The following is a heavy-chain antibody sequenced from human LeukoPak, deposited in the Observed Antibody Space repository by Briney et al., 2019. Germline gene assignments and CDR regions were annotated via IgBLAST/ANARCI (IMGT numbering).Heavy chain of an antibody. Sequence: ASVTVSCKASGYTFTNYGINWVRQAPGQGLEWMGWISAYNGNTNYAQKLQGRVSMTTDTSTSTAYMELRSLRSDDTAVYYCARDLAMVRGLFGYWGQGTLVTVSS. J-gene: IGHJ4*02. CDR1: GYTFTNYG. D-gene: IGHD3-10*01. V-gene: IGHV1-18*01. CDR2: ISAYNGNT. CDR3: ARDLAMVRGLFGY.